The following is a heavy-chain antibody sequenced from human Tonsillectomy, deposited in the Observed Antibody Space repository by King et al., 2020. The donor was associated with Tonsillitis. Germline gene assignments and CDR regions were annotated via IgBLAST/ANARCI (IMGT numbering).Heavy chain of an antibody. CDR1: GFRFDEYA. J-gene: IGHJ3*02. CDR3: AKDKEGAAVDAFDM. D-gene: IGHD6-13*01. Sequence: QLVQSGGGLVQPGRSLRLSCAASGFRFDEYAMHWVRHAPGKGLEWVSGISWNSGSIGYADSVKGRFTISRDNAKNSLYLQMNSLRNEDTALYYCAKDKEGAAVDAFDMWGQGTRVTVSS. V-gene: IGHV3-9*01. CDR2: ISWNSGSI.